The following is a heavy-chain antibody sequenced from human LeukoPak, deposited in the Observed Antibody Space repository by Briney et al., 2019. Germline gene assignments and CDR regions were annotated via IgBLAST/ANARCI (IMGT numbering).Heavy chain of an antibody. CDR2: IRNDGSNK. CDR1: GFTFSTYG. J-gene: IGHJ4*02. D-gene: IGHD1-1*01. V-gene: IGHV3-30*02. CDR3: AKDGIARSIFDY. Sequence: GGSLRLSCAASGFTFSTYGMHWVRQAPGKGPEWVAFIRNDGSNKYYVDSVKGRFTISRDNTKNTLYLQMNSLRAEDTAVYYCAKDGIARSIFDYWGQGTLVTVSS.